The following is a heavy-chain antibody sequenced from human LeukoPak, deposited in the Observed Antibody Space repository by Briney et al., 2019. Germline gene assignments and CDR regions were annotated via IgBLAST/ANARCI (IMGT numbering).Heavy chain of an antibody. V-gene: IGHV3-23*01. Sequence: GGSLRLSCAASGFTFSSYAMSWVRQAPGKGLEWVSAISGSGGSTYYADSVKGRFTISRDNSKNTLYLQMNSLRAEDTAVYYCARDPGGSLDAFDIWGQGTMVTVSS. CDR3: ARDPGGSLDAFDI. CDR2: ISGSGGST. J-gene: IGHJ3*02. D-gene: IGHD1-26*01. CDR1: GFTFSSYA.